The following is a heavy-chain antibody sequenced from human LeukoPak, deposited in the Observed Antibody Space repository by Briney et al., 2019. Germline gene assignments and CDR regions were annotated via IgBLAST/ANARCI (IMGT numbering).Heavy chain of an antibody. CDR1: GGSISRYY. D-gene: IGHD6-13*01. Sequence: KASETLSLTCTVSGGSISRYYWSWIRQPPGKGLEWIGYIYYSGSTNYNPSLKSRVTISVDTSKNQFSLKLNTVTAADTAVYYCARLTPSDSSSWYWYFGLWGRGTLVTVSS. CDR2: IYYSGST. V-gene: IGHV4-59*08. J-gene: IGHJ2*01. CDR3: ARLTPSDSSSWYWYFGL.